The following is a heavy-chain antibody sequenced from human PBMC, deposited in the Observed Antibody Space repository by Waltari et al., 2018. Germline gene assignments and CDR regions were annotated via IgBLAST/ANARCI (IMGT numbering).Heavy chain of an antibody. J-gene: IGHJ4*02. CDR3: VRDHMLYCGGDCLDDF. Sequence: QVHLQESGPGLVKPSETLSLTCTVSGYSIRSGYYWGWIRQPPGKGLEWIAGISHAGGPYYNPSLKSRVTISKDPDQNQIYLKLSSVTAADTALYYCVRDHMLYCGGDCLDDFWGQGTLVKVSS. V-gene: IGHV4-38-2*02. D-gene: IGHD2-21*01. CDR2: ISHAGGP. CDR1: GYSIRSGYY.